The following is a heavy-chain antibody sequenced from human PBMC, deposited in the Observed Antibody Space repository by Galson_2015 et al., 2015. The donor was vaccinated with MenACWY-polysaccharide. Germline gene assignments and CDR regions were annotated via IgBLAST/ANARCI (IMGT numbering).Heavy chain of an antibody. J-gene: IGHJ4*02. CDR2: INGGSSTI. D-gene: IGHD6-13*01. Sequence: SLRLSCAASGFTFSTYGMTWVRQAPGKGLEWVSYINGGSSTIYYADSVKGRFTISRDNAKNSLYPQMNSMRDDDTAVYYCERDSCIARADDYSDQRTLVTVSS. CDR3: ERDSCIARADDY. CDR1: GFTFSTYG. V-gene: IGHV3-48*02.